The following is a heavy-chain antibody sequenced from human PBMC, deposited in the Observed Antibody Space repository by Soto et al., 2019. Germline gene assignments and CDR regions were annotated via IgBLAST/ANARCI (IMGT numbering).Heavy chain of an antibody. Sequence: NPSETLSLTCAVYGGSFSGYYWSWIRQPPGKGLEWIGEINHSGSTNYNPSLKSRVTISVDTSKNQFSLKLSSVTAADTAVYYCARGLTIFGVVYVRGRENYYMDVWGKGTTVTVSS. CDR2: INHSGST. V-gene: IGHV4-34*01. CDR1: GGSFSGYY. D-gene: IGHD3-3*01. CDR3: ARGLTIFGVVYVRGRENYYMDV. J-gene: IGHJ6*03.